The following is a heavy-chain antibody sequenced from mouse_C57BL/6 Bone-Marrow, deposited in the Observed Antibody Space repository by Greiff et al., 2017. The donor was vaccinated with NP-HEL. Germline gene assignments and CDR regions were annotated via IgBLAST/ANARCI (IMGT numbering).Heavy chain of an antibody. CDR1: GFTFSSYA. V-gene: IGHV5-4*01. J-gene: IGHJ4*01. CDR2: ISDGGSYT. CDR3: ARDLGAMDY. Sequence: EVKLMESGGGLVKPGGSLKLSCAASGFTFSSYAMSWVRQTPEKRLEWVATISDGGSYTYYPANVKGRFTISIDNAKNNLYLQMSHLKSEDTAMYYCARDLGAMDYWGQGTSVTVSS.